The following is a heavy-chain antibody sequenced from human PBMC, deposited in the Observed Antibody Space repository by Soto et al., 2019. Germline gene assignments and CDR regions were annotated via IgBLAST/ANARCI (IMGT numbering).Heavy chain of an antibody. CDR1: GFSFNVYY. V-gene: IGHV1-2*02. CDR3: VRENWHYDY. Sequence: ASVTVSCKTSGFSFNVYYIHWVRQVPGQGLEYGGWFYPKHVGTAYAQKFQGRVTMTKDTSISTVYMELSSLRSDDTAGDFCVRENWHYDYWGRGTLVTVSS. J-gene: IGHJ4*02. CDR2: FYPKHVGT.